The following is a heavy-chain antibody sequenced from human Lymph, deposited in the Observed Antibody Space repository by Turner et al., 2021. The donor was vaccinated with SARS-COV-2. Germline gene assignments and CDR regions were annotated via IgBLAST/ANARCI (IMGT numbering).Heavy chain of an antibody. D-gene: IGHD3-10*01. V-gene: IGHV3-33*01. CDR3: ASDLRFGELPAADH. CDR1: GFTFSSYG. J-gene: IGHJ4*02. CDR2: KRDDGSNK. Sequence: QVQLVESGGGVVQPVRSLSLSCAASGFTFSSYGMHWVRQAPGKGLGWVEVKRDDGSNKYYADFVKGRFTISRDNSKNTLYLQMNGLGAEDTAVYYCASDLRFGELPAADHWGQGTLVTVSS.